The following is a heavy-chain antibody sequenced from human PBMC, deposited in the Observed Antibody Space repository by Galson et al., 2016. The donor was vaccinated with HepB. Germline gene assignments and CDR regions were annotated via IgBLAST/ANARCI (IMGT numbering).Heavy chain of an antibody. Sequence: SLRLSCAASGFTFSSYAMDWLRQAPGKGLEWVATVNGGGAATFYADSVRGRFTLSRDNSNNPLYLQMDRLRAEDTAIYYCAQDSLGVPYYWGQGTLVTVSS. J-gene: IGHJ4*02. CDR2: VNGGGAAT. V-gene: IGHV3-23*01. D-gene: IGHD5/OR15-5a*01. CDR1: GFTFSSYA. CDR3: AQDSLGVPYY.